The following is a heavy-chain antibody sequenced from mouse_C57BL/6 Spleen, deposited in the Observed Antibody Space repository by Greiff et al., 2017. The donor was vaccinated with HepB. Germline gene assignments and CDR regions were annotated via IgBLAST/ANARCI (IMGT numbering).Heavy chain of an antibody. CDR3: ARRGYGSSYGAMDY. D-gene: IGHD1-1*01. CDR2: INPGSGGT. J-gene: IGHJ4*01. CDR1: GYDFTNYL. Sequence: QVQLQQSGAELVRPGTSVKVSCKASGYDFTNYLIEWVKQRPGQGLEWIGVINPGSGGTNYNEKFKGKATLTADKSSSTAYMQLSSLTSEDSAVYFCARRGYGSSYGAMDYWGQGTSVTVSS. V-gene: IGHV1-54*01.